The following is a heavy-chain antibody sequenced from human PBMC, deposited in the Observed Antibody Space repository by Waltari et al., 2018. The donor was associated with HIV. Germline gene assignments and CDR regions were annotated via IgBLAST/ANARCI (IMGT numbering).Heavy chain of an antibody. Sequence: QVQLVQSGAEVKKPGSSVKVSCKASGGTFSSYAISWVRQAPGPGLEWMGGIIPIFVTANYAQKFQGIVTITADKSTSTAYMELSSLRSEDTAVYYCASSTVAATRGLGFDYWGQGTLVTVSS. D-gene: IGHD2-15*01. J-gene: IGHJ4*02. CDR2: IIPIFVTA. CDR3: ASSTVAATRGLGFDY. V-gene: IGHV1-69*06. CDR1: GGTFSSYA.